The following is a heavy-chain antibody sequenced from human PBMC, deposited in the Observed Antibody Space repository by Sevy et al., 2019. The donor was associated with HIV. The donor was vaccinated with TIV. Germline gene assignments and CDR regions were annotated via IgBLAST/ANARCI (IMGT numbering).Heavy chain of an antibody. CDR2: ISISSSNI. CDR3: ARAPEENYDYVTGSFDY. V-gene: IGHV3-21*06. J-gene: IGHJ4*02. Sequence: GGSLRLSCAASGFTINTYSMNWVRQAPGMGLEWVSSISISSSNIFYSDSVRGRFTISRDNAKNSLYLQMHSLRAEDTAVYNCARAPEENYDYVTGSFDYWGQGTLVTVSS. D-gene: IGHD3-16*01. CDR1: GFTINTYS.